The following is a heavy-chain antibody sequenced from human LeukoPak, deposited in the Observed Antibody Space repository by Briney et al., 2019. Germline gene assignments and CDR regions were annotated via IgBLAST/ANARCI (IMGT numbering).Heavy chain of an antibody. CDR2: ISSKNGNT. CDR3: ARVAGTYRNYFDY. CDR1: GYTFTSFG. V-gene: IGHV1-18*01. Sequence: ASVKVSCKASGYTFTSFGICWVRQAPGQGLEWMGWISSKNGNTIYAQKFQGRVTMTTDTSTSTVYMELRSLRSDDTAVYYCARVAGTYRNYFDYWGQGTLVTVSS. J-gene: IGHJ4*02. D-gene: IGHD6-19*01.